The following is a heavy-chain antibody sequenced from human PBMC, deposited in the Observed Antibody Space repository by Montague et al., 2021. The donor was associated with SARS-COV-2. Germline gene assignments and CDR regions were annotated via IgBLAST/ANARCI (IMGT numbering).Heavy chain of an antibody. Sequence: SLRLSCAASGFSFSTFWMTWVRQAPGKGLEWVASIKPDASDKYYVESVKGRFTISRDNARNSLYLQLNNLRAEDTAVYYCARDPNWGAHWGQGNLVTVSS. V-gene: IGHV3-7*05. CDR2: IKPDASDK. CDR3: ARDPNWGAH. CDR1: GFSFSTFW. J-gene: IGHJ4*02. D-gene: IGHD7-27*01.